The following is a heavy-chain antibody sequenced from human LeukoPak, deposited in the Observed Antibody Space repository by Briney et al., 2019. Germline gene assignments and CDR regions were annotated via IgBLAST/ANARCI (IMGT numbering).Heavy chain of an antibody. D-gene: IGHD3-22*01. CDR2: ISSSGSTI. CDR1: GFTFSDYY. V-gene: IGHV3-11*01. Sequence: PGGSLRLSCAASGFTFSDYYMSWIRHAPGKGLEWVSYISSSGSTIYYADSVKGRFTISRDNAKNSLYLQMNSLRAEDTAVYYCARAPYYYDSSGSPGDYYYYYYGMDVWGQGTTVTVSS. CDR3: ARAPYYYDSSGSPGDYYYYYYGMDV. J-gene: IGHJ6*02.